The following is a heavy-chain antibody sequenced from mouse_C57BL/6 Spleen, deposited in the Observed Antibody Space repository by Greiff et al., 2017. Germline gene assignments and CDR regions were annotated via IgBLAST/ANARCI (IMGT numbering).Heavy chain of an antibody. CDR1: GYTFTDYE. V-gene: IGHV1-15*01. Sequence: VKLLESGAELVRPGASVTLSCKASGYTFTDYEMHWVKQTPVHGLEWIGAIDPETGGTAYNQKFKGKAILTADKSSSTAYMELRSLTSEDSAGYYCTRSSNYFDYWGQGTTLTVSS. CDR2: IDPETGGT. J-gene: IGHJ2*01. CDR3: TRSSNYFDY.